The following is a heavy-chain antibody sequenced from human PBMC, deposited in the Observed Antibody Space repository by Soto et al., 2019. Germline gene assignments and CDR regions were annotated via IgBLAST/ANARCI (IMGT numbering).Heavy chain of an antibody. D-gene: IGHD6-13*01. CDR1: GFTVSSNY. CDR2: IYSGGST. CDR3: ARGHSSSWYPSDY. Sequence: GGSLRLSCAASGFTVSSNYMSWVRQAPGKGLEWVSVIYSGGSTYSPDSVKGRFTISRDNSKNTLYLQMNSLRAEDTAVYYCARGHSSSWYPSDYWGQGTLVTVFS. V-gene: IGHV3-53*01. J-gene: IGHJ4*02.